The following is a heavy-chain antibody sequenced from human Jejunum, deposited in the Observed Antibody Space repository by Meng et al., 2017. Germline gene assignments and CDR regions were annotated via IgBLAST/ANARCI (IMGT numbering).Heavy chain of an antibody. CDR2: IRSKTNNFAT. CDR3: TMYASCPI. CDR1: GGTFSGSD. J-gene: IGHJ3*02. Sequence: GESLKISCAVSGGTFSGSDIHWVRQASGKGLEWVGRIRSKTNNFATAYPASVKGRFTISRDDSKDTAFLQMNSLVTEDTALYYCTMYASCPIWGQGTMVTVSS. V-gene: IGHV3-73*01. D-gene: IGHD2-8*01.